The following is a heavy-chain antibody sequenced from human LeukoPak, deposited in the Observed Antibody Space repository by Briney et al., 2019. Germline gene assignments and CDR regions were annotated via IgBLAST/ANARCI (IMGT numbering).Heavy chain of an antibody. D-gene: IGHD5-12*01. Sequence: GASVKVSCKASGYTFTSYGISWVRQAPGQGLEWMGWISAYNGNTNYAQKLQGRVTMTTDTSTSTAYMELRSLRSDDTAVYYCARTRGYSGYDSPADAFDIWGQGTMVTVSS. CDR2: ISAYNGNT. CDR3: ARTRGYSGYDSPADAFDI. V-gene: IGHV1-18*01. J-gene: IGHJ3*02. CDR1: GYTFTSYG.